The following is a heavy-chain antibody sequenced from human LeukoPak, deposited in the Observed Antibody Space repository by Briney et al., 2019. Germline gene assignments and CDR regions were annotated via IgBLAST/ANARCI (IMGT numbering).Heavy chain of an antibody. D-gene: IGHD2-15*01. CDR3: ERGTRSSRDAFDI. V-gene: IGHV1-69*13. Sequence: SVNVSFKASVGTFSSYASSWVRQPPGQGVEWVGGIIPIFGTANYAQKFQGRVTITADESTSTAYMELNSLRSEDTDVYDCERGTRSSRDAFDIWGQGTMVTVSS. CDR2: IIPIFGTA. CDR1: VGTFSSYA. J-gene: IGHJ3*02.